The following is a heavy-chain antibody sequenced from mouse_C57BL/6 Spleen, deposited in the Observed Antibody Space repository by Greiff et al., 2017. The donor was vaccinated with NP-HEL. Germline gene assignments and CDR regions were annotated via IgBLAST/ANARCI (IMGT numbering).Heavy chain of an antibody. D-gene: IGHD3-2*02. CDR3: AREDSSGGYYAMDY. V-gene: IGHV1-39*01. CDR1: GYSFTDYN. CDR2: INPNYGTT. Sequence: VQLQQSGPELVKPGASVKISCKASGYSFTDYNMNWVKQSNGKSLEWIGAINPNYGTTSYNQKFKGKATLTVDQSSSTAYMQLNSLTSEDSAVYYCAREDSSGGYYAMDYWGQGTSVTVSS. J-gene: IGHJ4*01.